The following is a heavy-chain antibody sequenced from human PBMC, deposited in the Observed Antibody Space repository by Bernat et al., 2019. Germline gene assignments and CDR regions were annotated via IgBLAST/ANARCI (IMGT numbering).Heavy chain of an antibody. J-gene: IGHJ4*02. D-gene: IGHD1-7*01. CDR2: IRSKGVGGAS. Sequence: EVQLVESGGDFVKPGGSLRLSCAASGLTFTSAWMNWVRQAPGKGREWVGRIRSKGVGGASEYAAPVKGRFTISKDDSKNTLYLQMNSLKTEETAVYFCTTEGTIMESSGFDYWGQGTQVTVSS. CDR1: GLTFTSAW. V-gene: IGHV3-15*07. CDR3: TTEGTIMESSGFDY.